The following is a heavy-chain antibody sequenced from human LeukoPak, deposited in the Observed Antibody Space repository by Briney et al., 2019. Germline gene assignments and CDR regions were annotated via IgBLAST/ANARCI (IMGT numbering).Heavy chain of an antibody. D-gene: IGHD3-22*01. CDR2: MNPNSGGT. J-gene: IGHJ4*02. CDR3: ARVDGYYYDSSGSEIDY. V-gene: IGHV1-2*02. CDR1: GYTFTGYY. Sequence: ASVKVSCKASGYTFTGYYMHWVRQAPGQGLEWMGWMNPNSGGTNYAQKFQGRVTMTRDTSISTAYMELSRLRSDDTAVYYCARVDGYYYDSSGSEIDYWGQGTLVTVSS.